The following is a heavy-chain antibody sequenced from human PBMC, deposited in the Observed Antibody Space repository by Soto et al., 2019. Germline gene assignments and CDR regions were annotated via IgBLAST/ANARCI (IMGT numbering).Heavy chain of an antibody. D-gene: IGHD6-13*01. CDR1: GESVGRGTNY. J-gene: IGHJ6*02. V-gene: IGHV4-61*01. CDR2: IFDAATA. Sequence: QVQLQESGPGLMKPSVTLSLICSVSGESVGRGTNYWSWVRQAPGRGLEWIGYIFDAATAIYNPSFESRASISLDAAKNQVSLKLTSVTAADTAIYYCARDRRGRADGFIYYYGMEVWGQGTSVTVSS. CDR3: ARDRRGRADGFIYYYGMEV.